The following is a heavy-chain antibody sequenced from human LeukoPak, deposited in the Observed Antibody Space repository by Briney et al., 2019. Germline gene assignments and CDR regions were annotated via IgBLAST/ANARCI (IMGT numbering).Heavy chain of an antibody. CDR1: GFTFSSYW. CDR2: IKQDGSET. J-gene: IGHJ4*02. Sequence: GGSLRLYCAASGFTFSSYWMTWVRQAPGKGLEWVANIKQDGSETNYVDSVKGRFTISSDNAKNSLYLQMNTLRAEDTAVYYCAGGITMVRGCDCWGQGTLVTVYS. CDR3: AGGITMVRGCDC. V-gene: IGHV3-7*04. D-gene: IGHD3-10*01.